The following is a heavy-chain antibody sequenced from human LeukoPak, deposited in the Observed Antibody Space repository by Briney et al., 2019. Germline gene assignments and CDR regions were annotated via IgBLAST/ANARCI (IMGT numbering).Heavy chain of an antibody. CDR3: ARSLWFGELYQYYFDY. Sequence: SETLSLTCTVSGGSISSYYWSWIRQPPGKGLEWIGYIYYSGSTNYNPSLKSRVTISVDTSKNQFSLKLSSVTAADTAVYYCARSLWFGELYQYYFDYWGQGTLVTVSS. D-gene: IGHD3-10*01. CDR2: IYYSGST. CDR1: GGSISSYY. J-gene: IGHJ4*02. V-gene: IGHV4-59*01.